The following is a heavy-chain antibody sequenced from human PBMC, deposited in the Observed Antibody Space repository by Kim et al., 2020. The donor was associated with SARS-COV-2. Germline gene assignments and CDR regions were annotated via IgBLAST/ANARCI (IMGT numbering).Heavy chain of an antibody. CDR3: AREVPEGGRYYDY. V-gene: IGHV1-2*06. CDR1: GYSFTAQF. CDR2: INPNSGDA. Sequence: ASVKVSCATSGYSFTAQFVHWVRQAPGQGLEYMGHINPNSGDADYAQKFEGRVTMTRDTSIRTAYMELSGLRSDDTAVYYCAREVPEGGRYYDYWGQGTLVTVSS. J-gene: IGHJ4*02. D-gene: IGHD3-10*01.